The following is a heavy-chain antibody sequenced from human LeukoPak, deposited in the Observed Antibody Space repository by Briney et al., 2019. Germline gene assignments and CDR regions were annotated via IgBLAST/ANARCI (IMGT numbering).Heavy chain of an antibody. V-gene: IGHV2-5*02. J-gene: IGHJ6*03. D-gene: IGHD2-15*01. CDR2: IYWDDDE. CDR1: GFSFRTGGVG. Sequence: SGPTLVNPTQTLTLTCTFSGFSFRTGGVGVGWIRQPPGKALEWLAFIYWDDDERYSPSLERRLTITRDISTNQVELIMTNMDPADTATYYCAHTSKYCSGDNCYPYYYYYYMDVWGEGTTITVSS. CDR3: AHTSKYCSGDNCYPYYYYYYMDV.